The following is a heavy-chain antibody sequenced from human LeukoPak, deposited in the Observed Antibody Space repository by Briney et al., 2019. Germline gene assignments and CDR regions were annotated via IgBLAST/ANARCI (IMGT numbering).Heavy chain of an antibody. CDR3: ARAYKGTISLNYYYYMDV. CDR2: IHNTGSA. Sequence: SETLSLTCTVSGVSISSYYWSWIRQPAGKGLEWIGRIHNTGSANYNPSPKSRVTMSVDTSKNQFSLKLSSVTAADTAVYYCARAYKGTISLNYYYYMDVWGKGTTVTVSS. J-gene: IGHJ6*03. D-gene: IGHD1-7*01. CDR1: GVSISSYY. V-gene: IGHV4-4*07.